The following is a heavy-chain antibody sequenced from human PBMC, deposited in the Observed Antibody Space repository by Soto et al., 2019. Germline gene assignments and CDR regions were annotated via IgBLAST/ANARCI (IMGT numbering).Heavy chain of an antibody. D-gene: IGHD3-3*01. V-gene: IGHV3-30*18. CDR3: AKRITIFSYYYYGMDV. Sequence: PGGSLRLSCAASGFTFSSYGMHWVRQAPGKGLEWVAVISYDGSNKYYADSVKGRFTISRDNSKNTLYLQMNSLRAEDTAVYYCAKRITIFSYYYYGMDVWGQGTTVT. J-gene: IGHJ6*02. CDR1: GFTFSSYG. CDR2: ISYDGSNK.